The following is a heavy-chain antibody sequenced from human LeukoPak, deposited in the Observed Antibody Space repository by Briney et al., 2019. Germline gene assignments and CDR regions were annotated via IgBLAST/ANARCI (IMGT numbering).Heavy chain of an antibody. D-gene: IGHD5-18*01. J-gene: IGHJ6*03. Sequence: LSLTCTVSGGSISSYYWSWIRQPAGKGLEWIGRIYTSGSTNYNPSLKSRVTMSVDTSKNQFSLKLSSVTAADTAVYYCARGGVQLWFDYYYYMDVWGKGTTVTVSS. V-gene: IGHV4-4*07. CDR2: IYTSGST. CDR1: GGSISSYY. CDR3: ARGGVQLWFDYYYYMDV.